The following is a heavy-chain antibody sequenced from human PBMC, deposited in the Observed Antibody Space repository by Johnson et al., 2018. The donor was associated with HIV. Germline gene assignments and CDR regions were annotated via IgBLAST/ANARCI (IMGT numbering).Heavy chain of an antibody. D-gene: IGHD6-6*01. J-gene: IGHJ3*02. CDR1: GFTFSRYG. Sequence: QVQLVESGGGVVQPGRSLRLSCEGSGFTFSRYGMHWVRQAPGKGLEWVAVIWYDGSNENYTESVKGRFNISRDNSKNTLYLQMNSLRVEDTAVYYCAKDKSAAPGDIWGQGTMVTVSS. V-gene: IGHV3-33*03. CDR3: AKDKSAAPGDI. CDR2: IWYDGSNE.